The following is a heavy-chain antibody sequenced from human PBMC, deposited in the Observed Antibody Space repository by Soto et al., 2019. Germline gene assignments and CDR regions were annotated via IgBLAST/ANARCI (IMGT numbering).Heavy chain of an antibody. J-gene: IGHJ4*02. CDR1: GFTFSDYH. CDR2: ISVSSSIK. CDR3: ARDKRTVGATLGGLDY. Sequence: QVQLVESGGGLVKPGGSLRLSCATSGFTFSDYHMSWIRQAPGKGLEWISYISVSSSIKYYEDSVKGRFIISRDNDKNSLYLQMRGLRAEDTAVYYCARDKRTVGATLGGLDYWGQGKLVTVSS. V-gene: IGHV3-11*01. D-gene: IGHD1-26*01.